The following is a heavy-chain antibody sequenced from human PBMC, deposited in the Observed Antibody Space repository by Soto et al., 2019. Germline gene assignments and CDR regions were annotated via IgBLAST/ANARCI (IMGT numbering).Heavy chain of an antibody. D-gene: IGHD2-15*01. CDR1: GGSFSGYY. Sequence: PSETLSLTCAVYGGSFSGYYWSWIRQPPGKGLEWIGEINHSGSTNYNPSLKSRVTISVDTSKNQFSLKLSSVTAADTAVYYCARRAVAAIYYYYYYGMDVWGQGTKVTVYS. CDR3: ARRAVAAIYYYYYYGMDV. J-gene: IGHJ6*02. CDR2: INHSGST. V-gene: IGHV4-34*01.